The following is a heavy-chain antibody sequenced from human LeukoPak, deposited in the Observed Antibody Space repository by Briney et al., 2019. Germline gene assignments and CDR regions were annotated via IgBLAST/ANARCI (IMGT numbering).Heavy chain of an antibody. J-gene: IGHJ4*02. D-gene: IGHD6-13*01. CDR1: GLIFSDFG. CDR3: VKDTSRTAAGTTWGSLDY. CDR2: ISYDGINK. Sequence: GRSLRLSCAASGLIFSDFGMHWVRQAPGKGLEWVAVISYDGINKYYADSAKGRFTISRDNSMNTLYLQMNSLRPEDTAIYYCVKDTSRTAAGTTWGSLDYWGQGTLVTVS. V-gene: IGHV3-30*18.